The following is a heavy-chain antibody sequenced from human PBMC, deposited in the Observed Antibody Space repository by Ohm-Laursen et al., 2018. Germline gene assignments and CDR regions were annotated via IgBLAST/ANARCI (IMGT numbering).Heavy chain of an antibody. J-gene: IGHJ5*01. D-gene: IGHD6-6*01. CDR2: ISYSGST. CDR3: ARHLIAARPGGRFDP. CDR1: GGSLSSYY. Sequence: GTLSLTCTVSGGSLSSYYWSWIRQPPGKGLEWIGYISYSGSTNYNPSLESRVTISVDTSKNQFSLKVNSVTAADTAVYYCARHLIAARPGGRFDPWGQGTLATVSS. V-gene: IGHV4-59*08.